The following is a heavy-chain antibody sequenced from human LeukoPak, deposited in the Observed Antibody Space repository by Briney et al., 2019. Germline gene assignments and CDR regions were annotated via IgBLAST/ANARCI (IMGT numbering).Heavy chain of an antibody. CDR3: VRAQTHAGDY. CDR2: INQNGGEQ. V-gene: IGHV3-7*03. CDR1: GFTFSTFW. J-gene: IGHJ4*02. Sequence: GGSLRLSCVASGFTFSTFWMAWVRQAPGKGPEWVANINQNGGEQKYVDSVKGRFIISRDNAKNTLYPQMNSLRVEDMAVYYCVRAQTHAGDYWGQGTLVTVSS. D-gene: IGHD2-2*01.